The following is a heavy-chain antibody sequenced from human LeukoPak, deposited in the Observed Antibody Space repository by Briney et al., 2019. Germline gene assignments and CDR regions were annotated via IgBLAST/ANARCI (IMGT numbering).Heavy chain of an antibody. CDR3: ARTDGIVVVTASVAVFDP. D-gene: IGHD2-21*02. CDR1: GYSFANYW. J-gene: IGHJ5*02. Sequence: GESLKISCKGSGYSFANYWIGWVRQMPGKGLEWMGIIYPGDSDTRYSPSFQGQFTISADKSISTAYMELSRLRSDDTAVYYCARTDGIVVVTASVAVFDPGGQGTLVTASS. CDR2: IYPGDSDT. V-gene: IGHV5-51*01.